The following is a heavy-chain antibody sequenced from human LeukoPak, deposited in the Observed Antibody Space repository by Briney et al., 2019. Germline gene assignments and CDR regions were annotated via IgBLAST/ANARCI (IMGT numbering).Heavy chain of an antibody. CDR1: GFTFISYG. Sequence: GGSLRLSCAASGFTFISYGMQWVRQAPGKGLEWVSRINTDGSSTSYADSVKGRFTVSRDNAMNTVYLQVNSLRAEDTAVYFCTRELPREVTLDYWGQGTLVTVSS. J-gene: IGHJ4*01. D-gene: IGHD2-21*02. CDR2: INTDGSST. V-gene: IGHV3-74*01. CDR3: TRELPREVTLDY.